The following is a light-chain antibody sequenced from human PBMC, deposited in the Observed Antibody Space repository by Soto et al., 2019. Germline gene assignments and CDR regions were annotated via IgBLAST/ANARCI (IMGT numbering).Light chain of an antibody. CDR3: QQYGGSPRVS. Sequence: EIVLTQSPGTLSLSPGERATLSCRASQSVSSNYLAWYQQKPGQAPRLLIYGAFSRATGIPDRFSGSGSGRDFTLTISRLEPEDFAVYYCQQYGGSPRVSFGGGTKVEI. CDR2: GAF. J-gene: IGKJ4*01. CDR1: QSVSSNY. V-gene: IGKV3-20*01.